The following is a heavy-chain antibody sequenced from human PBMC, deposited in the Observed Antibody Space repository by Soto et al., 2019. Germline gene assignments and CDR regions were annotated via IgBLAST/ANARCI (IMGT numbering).Heavy chain of an antibody. D-gene: IGHD6-13*01. V-gene: IGHV1-24*01. CDR1: GYTLTELS. Sequence: QVQLVQSGAEVKKPGASVKVSCKVSGYTLTELSMHWVRQAPGKGLEWMGGFDPEDGETIYAQKFQGRVTMTEDTSTDTAYMELSSLRSEDTAVYYCATDRPRSSSWLKWGGHYYYYGMDVWGQGTTVTVSS. CDR2: FDPEDGET. CDR3: ATDRPRSSSWLKWGGHYYYYGMDV. J-gene: IGHJ6*02.